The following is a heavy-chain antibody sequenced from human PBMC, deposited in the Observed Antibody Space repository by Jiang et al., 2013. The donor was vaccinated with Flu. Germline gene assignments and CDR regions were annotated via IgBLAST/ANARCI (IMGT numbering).Heavy chain of an antibody. Sequence: VQLLESGGGLVKPGGSLRLSCAASGFTFSTYSMNWVRQAPGKGLEWVSSISGSNSYKHNAESVKGRFSISRDNAKNSLYLQMSGLSAEDTAVYYCARGSHISTWSNFDYWGQGTLVTVSS. J-gene: IGHJ4*02. CDR2: ISGSNSYK. CDR1: GFTFSTYS. V-gene: IGHV3-21*06. D-gene: IGHD6-13*01. CDR3: ARGSHISTWSNFDY.